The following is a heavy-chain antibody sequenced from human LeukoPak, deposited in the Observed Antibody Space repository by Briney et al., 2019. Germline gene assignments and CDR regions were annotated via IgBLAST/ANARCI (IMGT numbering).Heavy chain of an antibody. J-gene: IGHJ4*02. CDR3: ITFSMIVVVITD. V-gene: IGHV3-15*01. CDR1: GFTFSNAW. CDR2: IKSKTDGGTT. Sequence: GGSLRLSCAASGFTFSNAWMSWVRQAPGKGLEWVGRIKSKTDGGTTDYAAPVKGRFTISRADSKNTLYLQMNSLKTKNTAVYYCITFSMIVVVITDWGQGTLVTVSS. D-gene: IGHD3-22*01.